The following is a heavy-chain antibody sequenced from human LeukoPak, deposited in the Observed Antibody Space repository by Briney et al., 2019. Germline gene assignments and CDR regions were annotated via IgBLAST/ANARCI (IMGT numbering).Heavy chain of an antibody. CDR1: GFTFSSYG. CDR2: ISYDGSNK. J-gene: IGHJ4*02. D-gene: IGHD2-8*01. CDR3: ANAHAGYCTNGVCYTPSLDY. V-gene: IGHV3-30*18. Sequence: GGSLRLSCAASGFTFSSYGMHWVRQAPGKGLEWVAVISYDGSNKYYADSVKGRFTISRDNSKNTLYLQMNGLRAEDTAVYYCANAHAGYCTNGVCYTPSLDYWGQGTLVTVSS.